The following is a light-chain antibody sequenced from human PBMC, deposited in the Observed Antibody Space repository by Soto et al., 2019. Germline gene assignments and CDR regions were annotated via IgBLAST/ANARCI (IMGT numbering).Light chain of an antibody. J-gene: IGLJ1*01. CDR2: AVS. Sequence: QSAMTQPASVSGSPGQSITISCTGTSGDVGGYNYVSWYQQHPDKAPKLMIYAVSNRPSGVSNRFSASKSGNTACLTISGLQAEDEADYYCSSYVSSNTLVFGTGTKLTV. V-gene: IGLV2-14*03. CDR3: SSYVSSNTLV. CDR1: SGDVGGYNY.